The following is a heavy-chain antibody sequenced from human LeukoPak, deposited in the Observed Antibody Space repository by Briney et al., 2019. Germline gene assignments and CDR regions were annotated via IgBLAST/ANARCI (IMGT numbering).Heavy chain of an antibody. D-gene: IGHD1-14*01. CDR1: GFTFSSYE. CDR2: ISSSSSTI. Sequence: GGSLRLSCAASGFTFSSYEMNWVRQAPGKGLEWVSYISSSSSTIYYADSVKGRFTISRDNAKNSLYLQMNSLRAEDTAVYYCAREHGRHPDDAFDIWGQGTMVTVSS. CDR3: AREHGRHPDDAFDI. V-gene: IGHV3-48*01. J-gene: IGHJ3*02.